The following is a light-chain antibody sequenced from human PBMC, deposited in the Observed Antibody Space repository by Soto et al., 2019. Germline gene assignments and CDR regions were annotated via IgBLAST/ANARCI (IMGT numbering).Light chain of an antibody. Sequence: DIQMTQSPSSLSASVGDRVTIACRASQDIYTFLNWYQQKPGKAPKLLIFGASSLQSGVPSRFSGSGSGTEFTLTVSSLQPDDFATYYCQQYNDSFPYTFGQGTKVDIK. V-gene: IGKV1-39*01. CDR3: QQYNDSFPYT. CDR2: GAS. J-gene: IGKJ2*01. CDR1: QDIYTF.